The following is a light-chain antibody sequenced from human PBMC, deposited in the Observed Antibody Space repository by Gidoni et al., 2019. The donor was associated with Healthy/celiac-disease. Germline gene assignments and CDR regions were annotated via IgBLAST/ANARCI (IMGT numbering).Light chain of an antibody. J-gene: IGKJ4*01. CDR1: QSVSSS. CDR2: DAS. CDR3: QQRSNCPPALT. Sequence: ETVLTPSPATLSLSPGERATLSCRASQSVSSSLAWYQQKPGQDPRLLIYDASNRATGSPPRVSGSGSGTDFTLTISSREPEDFSVYYCQQRSNCPPALTFGGGTKVEIK. V-gene: IGKV3-11*01.